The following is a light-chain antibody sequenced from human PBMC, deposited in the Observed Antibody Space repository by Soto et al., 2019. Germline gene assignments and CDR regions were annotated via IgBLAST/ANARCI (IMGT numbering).Light chain of an antibody. CDR2: EGS. V-gene: IGLV2-23*03. CDR3: CSYAGSSTFVV. J-gene: IGLJ2*01. CDR1: SSDVGSYNL. Sequence: QSALTQPASVSGSPGQSITISCTGTSSDVGSYNLVSWYQQHPGKAPKLMIYEGSKRPSGVSNRFSGSKSGNTASLTISGLQAEDEADYYCCSYAGSSTFVVFGRGTKRTVL.